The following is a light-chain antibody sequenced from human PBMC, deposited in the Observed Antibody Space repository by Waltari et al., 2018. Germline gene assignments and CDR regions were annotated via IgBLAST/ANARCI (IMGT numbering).Light chain of an antibody. CDR2: GAS. CDR3: QHYLRLPVT. J-gene: IGKJ1*01. V-gene: IGKV3-20*01. CDR1: QSVGRA. Sequence: EIVLTQSPGPLSLSLGERATLPCRASQSVGRALTWYQQKPGQAPRLLIYGASTRAPGIPDRFSGSGSGTDFSLTISRLEPDDFAVYFCQHYLRLPVTFGQGTTVEI.